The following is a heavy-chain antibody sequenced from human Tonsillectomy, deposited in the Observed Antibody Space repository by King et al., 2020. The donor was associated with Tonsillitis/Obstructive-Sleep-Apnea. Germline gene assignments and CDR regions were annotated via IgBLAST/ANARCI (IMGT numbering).Heavy chain of an antibody. V-gene: IGHV3-15*07. J-gene: IGHJ4*02. Sequence: VQLVESGGGLVKPGGSLRLSCAASGFTFSNAWMNWVRQAPGKGLEWFGGIKSKTVVGQPDYAAPVKGRFTISRDDSKNTLYLQMNSLKTEDTAVYYCTTGVGHFDSSGYYFDYWGQGTLVTVSS. CDR3: TTGVGHFDSSGYYFDY. CDR2: IKSKTVVGQP. CDR1: GFTFSNAW. D-gene: IGHD3-22*01.